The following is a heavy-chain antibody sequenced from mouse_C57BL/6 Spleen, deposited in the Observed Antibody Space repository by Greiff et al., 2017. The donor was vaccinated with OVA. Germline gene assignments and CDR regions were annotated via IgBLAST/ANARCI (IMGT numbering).Heavy chain of an antibody. CDR3: AYYGSSYGY. CDR1: GYTFTSYW. Sequence: QVQLKQPGAELVKPGASVKLSCKASGYTFTSYWMHWVKQRPGQGLEWIGMIHPNSGSTNYNEKFKSKATLTVDKSSSTAYMQLSSLTSEDSAVYYCAYYGSSYGYWGQGTTLTVSS. CDR2: IHPNSGST. V-gene: IGHV1-64*01. J-gene: IGHJ2*01. D-gene: IGHD1-1*01.